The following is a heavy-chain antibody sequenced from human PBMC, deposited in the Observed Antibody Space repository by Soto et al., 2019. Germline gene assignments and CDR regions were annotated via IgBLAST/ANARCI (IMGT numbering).Heavy chain of an antibody. CDR2: ISYDGSNK. D-gene: IGHD3-22*01. CDR3: ARDWLSERSYYYGSSGYSFDY. V-gene: IGHV3-30-3*01. Sequence: PGGSLRLSCAASGFTFSSYAMHWVRQAPGKGLEWVAVISYDGSNKYYADSVKGRFTISRDNSKNTLYLQMNSLRAEDTAVYYCARDWLSERSYYYGSSGYSFDYWGQGTLVTVSS. CDR1: GFTFSSYA. J-gene: IGHJ4*02.